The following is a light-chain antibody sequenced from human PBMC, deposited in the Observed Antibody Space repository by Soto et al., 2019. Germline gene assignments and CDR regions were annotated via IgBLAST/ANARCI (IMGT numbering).Light chain of an antibody. J-gene: IGKJ1*01. V-gene: IGKV3-15*01. Sequence: EIVWTQSLGTMSASPGERGTXSCRASQSVSSNLVWYQQKPGQSSRVVIYGAWARATGIPGRFSGSGSGTEFTLTIRSLQSEDFAVNCCQQYNNSLTWTFAQRTKADIK. CDR1: QSVSSN. CDR3: QQYNNSLTWT. CDR2: GAW.